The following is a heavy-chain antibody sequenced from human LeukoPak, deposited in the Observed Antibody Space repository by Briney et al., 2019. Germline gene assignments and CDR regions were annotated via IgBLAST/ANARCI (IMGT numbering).Heavy chain of an antibody. CDR2: ISGSGGST. J-gene: IGHJ4*02. Sequence: PGGSLRLSCAASGFTFSSYAMGWVRQAPGKGLEWVSGISGSGGSTYYADSVKGRFTISRDNSKNTLYLQMNSLRAEDTAVYYCAKGINRNYYDGFDYWGQGTLVTVSS. CDR1: GFTFSSYA. V-gene: IGHV3-23*01. CDR3: AKGINRNYYDGFDY. D-gene: IGHD1-7*01.